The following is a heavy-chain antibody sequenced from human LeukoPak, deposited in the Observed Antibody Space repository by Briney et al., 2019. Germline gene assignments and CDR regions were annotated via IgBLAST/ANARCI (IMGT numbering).Heavy chain of an antibody. CDR3: ARYYYDSSGFMEYYFDY. V-gene: IGHV3-7*01. D-gene: IGHD3-22*01. CDR2: IKQDGSQT. J-gene: IGHJ4*02. CDR1: GFTFSTYW. Sequence: GGSLRLSCEASGFTFSTYWMSWVRQAPGKGLEWVANIKQDGSQTYHADSVKGRFTISRDNAENSLYLQMNSLRAEDTAVYYCARYYYDSSGFMEYYFDYWGQGTLVTVSS.